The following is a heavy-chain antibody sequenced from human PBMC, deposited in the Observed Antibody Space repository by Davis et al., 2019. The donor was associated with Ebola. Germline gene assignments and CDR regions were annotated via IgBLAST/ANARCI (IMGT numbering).Heavy chain of an antibody. D-gene: IGHD3-3*01. J-gene: IGHJ5*02. CDR2: IKSQTDGGTT. Sequence: GESLKISCAVSGFTLSNAWMSWVRQAPGKGLEWVGRIKSQTDGGTTDYAAPVKGRFTISRDDSKNTLSLQMNSLKTEDTAVYYCVSGYYFEPWGQGTLVTVSS. CDR1: GFTLSNAW. CDR3: VSGYYFEP. V-gene: IGHV3-15*01.